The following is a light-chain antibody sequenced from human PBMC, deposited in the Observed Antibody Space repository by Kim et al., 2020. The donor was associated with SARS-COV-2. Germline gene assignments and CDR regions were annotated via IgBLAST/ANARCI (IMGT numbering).Light chain of an antibody. V-gene: IGLV2-23*01. CDR3: SSYADNRVV. Sequence: QSVLTQPASVSGSPGQSITISCSGTSSVIGLYNFVSWYQQHPGKAPKLMIYEGNKRPSGVSDRFSASKSGNTASLTISGLQAEDEADYYCSSYADNRVVFGGGTQLTVL. CDR2: EGN. J-gene: IGLJ2*01. CDR1: SSVIGLYNF.